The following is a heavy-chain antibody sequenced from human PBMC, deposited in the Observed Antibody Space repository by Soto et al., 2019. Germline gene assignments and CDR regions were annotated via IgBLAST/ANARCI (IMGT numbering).Heavy chain of an antibody. CDR1: GGSFSGYY. D-gene: IGHD4-17*01. CDR3: ARGSTDYGDPPAVY. Sequence: SETLSLTCAVYGGSFSGYYWSWIRQPPGKGLGWIGYIYHSGSTYYNPSLKSRVTISVXTXXXXFXLXPXXXTAAXTAVYDCARGSTDYGDPPAVYWGQGTLVTVSS. J-gene: IGHJ4*02. V-gene: IGHV4-34*01. CDR2: IYHSGST.